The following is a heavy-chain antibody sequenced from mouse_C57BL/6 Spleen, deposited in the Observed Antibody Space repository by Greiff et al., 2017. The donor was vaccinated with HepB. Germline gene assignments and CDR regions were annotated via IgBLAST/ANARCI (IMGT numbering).Heavy chain of an antibody. D-gene: IGHD1-1*01. J-gene: IGHJ2*01. Sequence: EVQLKESGPGLVKPSQSLSLTCSVTGYSITSGYYWNWIRQFPGNKLEWMGYISYDGSNNYNPSLKNRISITRDTSKNQFFLKLNSVTTEDTATYYCARETTVVATESYFDYWGQGTTLTVSS. CDR3: ARETTVVATESYFDY. CDR1: GYSITSGYY. CDR2: ISYDGSN. V-gene: IGHV3-6*01.